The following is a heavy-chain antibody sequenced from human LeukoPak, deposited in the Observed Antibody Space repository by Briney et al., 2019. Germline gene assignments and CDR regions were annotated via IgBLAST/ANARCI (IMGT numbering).Heavy chain of an antibody. CDR3: AKRDYDILTGYSNDAFDI. J-gene: IGHJ3*02. CDR2: ISGSGGST. Sequence: GGSLRLSCAASGFTFSSYAMSWVRQAPGKGLEWVSAISGSGGSTYYADSVKGRFAISRDNSKNTLYLQMNSLRAEDTAVYYCAKRDYDILTGYSNDAFDIWGQGTMVTVSS. D-gene: IGHD3-9*01. CDR1: GFTFSSYA. V-gene: IGHV3-23*01.